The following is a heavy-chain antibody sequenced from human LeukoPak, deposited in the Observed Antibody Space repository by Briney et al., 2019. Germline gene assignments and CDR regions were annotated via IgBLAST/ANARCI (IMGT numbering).Heavy chain of an antibody. Sequence: SETLSLSCTVPAGSSSGSYWSWIRHPPGYGLDWIGYIYSGGATNSVPSLKSRVTISVDTSKNQFSLKLSSVTAADTAVYYCARDRGGNYMDVWGNGTTVTVSS. CDR2: IYSGGAT. J-gene: IGHJ6*03. CDR3: ARDRGGNYMDV. CDR1: AGSSSGSY. V-gene: IGHV4-59*01. D-gene: IGHD2-15*01.